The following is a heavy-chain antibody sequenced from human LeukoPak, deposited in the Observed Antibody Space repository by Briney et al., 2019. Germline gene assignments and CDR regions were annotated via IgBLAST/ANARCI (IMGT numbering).Heavy chain of an antibody. J-gene: IGHJ4*02. V-gene: IGHV4-59*08. CDR2: ISYSGST. Sequence: PSETLSLTCTVSSGSISTYYWTWIRQPPGKGLEWIGYISYSGSTKYNPSLPRRTTISLDTSKNQFSLELRSMTAADTAIYYCARQAGMFTTFDFWGQGILVTVSS. CDR3: ARQAGMFTTFDF. CDR1: SGSISTYY. D-gene: IGHD3-22*01.